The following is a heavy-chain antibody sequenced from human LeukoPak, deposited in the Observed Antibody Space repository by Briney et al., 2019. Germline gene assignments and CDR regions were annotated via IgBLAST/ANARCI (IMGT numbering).Heavy chain of an antibody. V-gene: IGHV1-69*13. J-gene: IGHJ4*02. Sequence: ASVKVSCKASGGTFISYAISWVRQAPGQGLEWMGGIIPIFGTANYAQKFQGRVTITADESTSTAYMELSSQRSEDTAVYYCARNCGGDCYASFDYWGQGTLVTVSS. CDR1: GGTFISYA. CDR3: ARNCGGDCYASFDY. CDR2: IIPIFGTA. D-gene: IGHD2-21*02.